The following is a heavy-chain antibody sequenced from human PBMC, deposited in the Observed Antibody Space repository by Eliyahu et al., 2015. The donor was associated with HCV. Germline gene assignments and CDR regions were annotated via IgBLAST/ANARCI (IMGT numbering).Heavy chain of an antibody. CDR3: TRGGCSGGACSLGNNDDY. V-gene: IGHV3-30-3*01. Sequence: QVQLVESGGGVVQPGRSLRLSCAASGFTFSDFFMHWVRQAPGKGLEWVAVISHDGSNKYYADSLKGRLTISRDNSKNTLFLQMSSLREEDTGLYYCTRGGCSGGACSLGNNDDYWGQGTLVTVSS. D-gene: IGHD2-15*01. CDR2: ISHDGSNK. CDR1: GFTFSDFF. J-gene: IGHJ4*02.